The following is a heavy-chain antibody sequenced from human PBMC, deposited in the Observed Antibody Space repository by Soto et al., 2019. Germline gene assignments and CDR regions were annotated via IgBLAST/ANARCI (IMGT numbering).Heavy chain of an antibody. Sequence: SETLSLTCAVYGGSFSGYYWSWIRQPPGKGLEWIGEINHSGSTNYNPSLKSRVTISVDTSKNQFSLKLSSVTAAETAVYYCARGRGYSYGGYNWFDPWGQGTLVTVSA. CDR1: GGSFSGYY. CDR2: INHSGST. CDR3: ARGRGYSYGGYNWFDP. V-gene: IGHV4-34*01. J-gene: IGHJ5*02. D-gene: IGHD5-18*01.